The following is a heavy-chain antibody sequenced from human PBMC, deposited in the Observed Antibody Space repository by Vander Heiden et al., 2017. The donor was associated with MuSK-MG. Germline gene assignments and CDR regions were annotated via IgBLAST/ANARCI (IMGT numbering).Heavy chain of an antibody. CDR3: ARDSGERQDWYDP. V-gene: IGHV1-46*01. CDR2: INPRFGST. Sequence: QVQLVQSGAEVKKPGASVKVSCKASGYTFINYFIHWVRQAPGQGLEWMGAINPRFGSTNYPQKFQGRVTMTGDTSTSTVYMELRTLRSEDTALYFCARDSGERQDWYDPWGQGSLVTVSS. CDR1: GYTFINYF. J-gene: IGHJ5*02. D-gene: IGHD3-10*01.